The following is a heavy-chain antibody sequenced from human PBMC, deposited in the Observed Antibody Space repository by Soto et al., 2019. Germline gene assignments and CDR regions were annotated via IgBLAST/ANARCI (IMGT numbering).Heavy chain of an antibody. J-gene: IGHJ4*02. V-gene: IGHV4-59*01. CDR3: ARGGNRYGSTSSGVGGFDY. CDR2: IFHSGTT. CDR1: GASISSSY. D-gene: IGHD6-6*01. Sequence: TXETLSLTCTVSGASISSSYWSLIRQPPGKGLEWIGYIFHSGTTNYNPSLKSRVTISVDTSKNQFSLNLSSLTTADTAVYFCARGGNRYGSTSSGVGGFDYWGQGTLVTVSS.